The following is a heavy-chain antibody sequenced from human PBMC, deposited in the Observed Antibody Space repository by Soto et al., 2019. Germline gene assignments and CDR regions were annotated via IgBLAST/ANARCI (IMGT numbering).Heavy chain of an antibody. CDR2: MNASSGNT. CDR3: AALEDSSGWLDY. D-gene: IGHD6-19*01. J-gene: IGHJ4*02. CDR1: GYTFTSYD. Sequence: ASVKVSCKASGYTFTSYDINWVRQARGQGLEWIGWMNASSGNTDYAQKFQERVTITRDMSTSTAYMELSSLRSEDTAVYYCAALEDSSGWLDYWGQGTLVTVSS. V-gene: IGHV1-8*01.